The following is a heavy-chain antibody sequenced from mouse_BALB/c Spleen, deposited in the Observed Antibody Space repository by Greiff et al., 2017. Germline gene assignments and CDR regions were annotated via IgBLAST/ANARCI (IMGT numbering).Heavy chain of an antibody. CDR1: GFTFSSYA. Sequence: EVHLVESGGGLVKPGGSLKLSCAASGFTFSSYAMSWVRQTPEKRLEWVASISSGGSTYYPDSVKGRFTISRDNARNILYLQMSSLRSEDTAMYYCATIYGDYFDYWGQGTTLTVAS. J-gene: IGHJ2*01. CDR2: ISSGGST. V-gene: IGHV5-6-5*01. D-gene: IGHD1-1*02. CDR3: ATIYGDYFDY.